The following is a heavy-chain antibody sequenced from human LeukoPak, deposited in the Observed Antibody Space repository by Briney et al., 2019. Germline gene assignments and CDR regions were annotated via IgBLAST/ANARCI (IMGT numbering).Heavy chain of an antibody. J-gene: IGHJ3*02. V-gene: IGHV4-4*02. CDR3: ARGPYSYDSSGAFDI. D-gene: IGHD3-22*01. Sequence: TSETLSLTCAVSAGSISSSNWWSWVRQPPGKGLEWIGQIWHSGITNFNPSLKSRLTMSVDKSKNQFSLKLSSVTAADTAVYFCARGPYSYDSSGAFDIWGQGTMVTVSS. CDR2: IWHSGIT. CDR1: AGSISSSNW.